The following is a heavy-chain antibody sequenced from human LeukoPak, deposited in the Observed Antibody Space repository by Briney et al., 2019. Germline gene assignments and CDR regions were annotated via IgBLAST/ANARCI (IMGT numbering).Heavy chain of an antibody. CDR3: AKDPGFLEWLLYFDY. V-gene: IGHV3-23*01. CDR2: ISGSGGST. D-gene: IGHD3-3*01. Sequence: GGSLRLSCAASGFTFSNAWMSWVRHAPGKGLECGSAISGSGGSTYYADSVKGRFTISRDSSKNTLYLQMNSLRAEDTAVYYCAKDPGFLEWLLYFDYWGQGSLVTVSS. CDR1: GFTFSNAW. J-gene: IGHJ4*02.